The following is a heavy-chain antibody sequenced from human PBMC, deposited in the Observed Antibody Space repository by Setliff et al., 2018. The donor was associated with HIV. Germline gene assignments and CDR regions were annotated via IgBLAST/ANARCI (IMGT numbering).Heavy chain of an antibody. CDR1: GASFSGYY. J-gene: IGHJ4*02. D-gene: IGHD2-2*01. CDR2: INHSGIT. CDR3: ARVRLRVPPSIFDY. Sequence: SETLSLTCAVYGASFSGYYWAWIRQSPGTGLEWIGEINHSGITNYNPTLKSRVTISTDTSKNRFSLRLNSVTAADTAVYYCARVRLRVPPSIFDYWGQGALVTVSS. V-gene: IGHV4-34*01.